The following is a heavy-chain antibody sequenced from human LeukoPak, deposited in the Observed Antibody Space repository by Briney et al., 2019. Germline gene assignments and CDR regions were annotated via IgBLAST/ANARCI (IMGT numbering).Heavy chain of an antibody. J-gene: IGHJ4*02. V-gene: IGHV3-30*18. CDR1: GFTFSSYG. CDR2: ISYDGSNK. CDR3: AKDTSDYGDYYFDY. Sequence: PGRSLRLSCAASGFTFSSYGMHWVRQAPGKGLEWVAVISYDGSNKYYADSVKGRFTISRDNSKNTLYLQMNSLRAEDTAVYYCAKDTSDYGDYYFDYWGQGTLVTVSS. D-gene: IGHD4-17*01.